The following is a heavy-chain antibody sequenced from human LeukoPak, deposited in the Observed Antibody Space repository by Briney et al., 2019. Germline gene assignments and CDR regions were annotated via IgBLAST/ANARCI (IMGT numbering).Heavy chain of an antibody. CDR3: AKEQYSSSWPDY. CDR2: IWYDGSNK. D-gene: IGHD6-13*01. Sequence: PGGSLRLSCAASGFTFSSYGMHWVRQAPGKGLEWVAVIWYDGSNKYYADSVKGRFTISRDNSKNTLYLQMNSLRAEDTAVYYCAKEQYSSSWPDYWGQGTLVTVSS. J-gene: IGHJ4*02. V-gene: IGHV3-33*06. CDR1: GFTFSSYG.